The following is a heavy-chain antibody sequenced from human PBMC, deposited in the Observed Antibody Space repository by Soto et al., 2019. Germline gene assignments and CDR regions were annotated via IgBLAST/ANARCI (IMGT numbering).Heavy chain of an antibody. J-gene: IGHJ4*02. Sequence: QVQLQESGPGLVKPSGTLSLTCADSGGSISSSNWWSWVRQPPGKWLEWIGEIYHSGSTNYNPSLKSRVTISVDKSQNQFSLKLSSVTAADTAVYYCARRWGEGRVDYWGQGTLVTVSS. CDR3: ARRWGEGRVDY. D-gene: IGHD3-10*01. CDR2: IYHSGST. CDR1: GGSISSSNW. V-gene: IGHV4-4*02.